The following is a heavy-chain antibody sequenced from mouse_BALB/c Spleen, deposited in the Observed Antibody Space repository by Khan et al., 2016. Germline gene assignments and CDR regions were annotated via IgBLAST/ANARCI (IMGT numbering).Heavy chain of an antibody. D-gene: IGHD2-3*01. Sequence: EVKLLEPGGGLAQPGGSLKLSCAASGCDCSRYWMSWVRQAPGKGLEWIGAITPDSSTINYTPYLKDKSIISRDNAKNTLCLLMSKVRSEYRARYYCAGPGYYSNAMHYLGQGTTITVPS. CDR3: AGPGYYSNAMHY. CDR1: GCDCSRYW. J-gene: IGHJ4*01. CDR2: ITPDSSTI. V-gene: IGHV4-1*02.